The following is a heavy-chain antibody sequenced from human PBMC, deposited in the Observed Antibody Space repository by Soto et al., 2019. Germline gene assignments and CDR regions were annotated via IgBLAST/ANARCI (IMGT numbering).Heavy chain of an antibody. CDR1: GFDVTTNC. Sequence: GGSLRLSCVGSGFDVTTNCMRWVRQAPGKGLECVSIVCTGGATHYADSVKGRFTISRDRSKNTVHLQMNNVRAEDTAVYYCVRDKRTISGIFPGYWGQGTQVTVS. CDR3: VRDKRTISGIFPGY. V-gene: IGHV3-53*01. CDR2: VCTGGAT. D-gene: IGHD1-1*01. J-gene: IGHJ4*02.